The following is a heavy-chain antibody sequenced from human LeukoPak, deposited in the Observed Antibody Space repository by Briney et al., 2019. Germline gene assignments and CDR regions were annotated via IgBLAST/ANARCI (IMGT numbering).Heavy chain of an antibody. D-gene: IGHD2-8*01. CDR1: GGTFSSYA. CDR2: IIPIFGTA. V-gene: IGHV1-69*05. Sequence: GASVKVSCKASGGTFSSYAISWVRQAPGQGLEWRGGIIPIFGTANYAQKFQCRVTITTDESTSTAYMELSSMRSEDTAVYYCARGQETWSGVWSVELYYWGQGTLVTVSS. CDR3: ARGQETWSGVWSVELYY. J-gene: IGHJ4*02.